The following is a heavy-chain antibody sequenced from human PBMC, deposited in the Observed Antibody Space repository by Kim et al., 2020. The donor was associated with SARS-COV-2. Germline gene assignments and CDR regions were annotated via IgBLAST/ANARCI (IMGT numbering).Heavy chain of an antibody. CDR3: AKDGAPIVVVIFDY. J-gene: IGHJ4*02. V-gene: IGHV3-23*01. Sequence: DSVKGRFTISRDNSKNTLYLQMNSLRAEDTAVYYCAKDGAPIVVVIFDYWGQGTLVTVSS. D-gene: IGHD3-22*01.